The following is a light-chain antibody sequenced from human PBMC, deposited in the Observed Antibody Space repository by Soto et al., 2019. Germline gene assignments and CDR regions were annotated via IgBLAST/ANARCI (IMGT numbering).Light chain of an antibody. CDR2: FNI. J-gene: IGLJ3*02. CDR1: SSNIGSNT. CDR3: GTWDRSLSSGV. Sequence: QSVLSQPPSASGTPGQRVTISCSGSSSNIGSNTVNWYQQFPGTAPKLLIYFNIQRPSGVPDRFSGSKSGTSASLAISGLQSEDEADYYCGTWDRSLSSGVFGGGTKVTVL. V-gene: IGLV1-44*01.